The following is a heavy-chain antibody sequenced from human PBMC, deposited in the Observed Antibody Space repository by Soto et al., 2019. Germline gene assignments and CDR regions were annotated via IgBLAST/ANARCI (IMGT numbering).Heavy chain of an antibody. CDR2: IYYSGSI. CDR3: ARLIAVAGTSDWFDP. D-gene: IGHD6-19*01. V-gene: IGHV4-59*11. Sequence: QVQLQESGPGLVKPSETLSLTCTVSGGSISSHYWSWIRQPPGKGLEWIGYIYYSGSISYNPSLKSRVTISVDTSKNQFSLKLSSVTAADTAVYYCARLIAVAGTSDWFDPWGQGTLVTVSS. CDR1: GGSISSHY. J-gene: IGHJ5*02.